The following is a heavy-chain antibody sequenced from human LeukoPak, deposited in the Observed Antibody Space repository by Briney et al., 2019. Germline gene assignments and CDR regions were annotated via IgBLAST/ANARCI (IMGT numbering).Heavy chain of an antibody. CDR3: ARGSVSVFDI. Sequence: ASVKVSCKASGYTFTSYDINWVRQATGQGLEWMGWMNPNSGNTGYAQKFQGRVTITRNTSISTAYMELSSLRSGDTAVHYCARGSVSVFDIWGQGTMVTVSS. J-gene: IGHJ3*02. CDR1: GYTFTSYD. D-gene: IGHD5/OR15-5a*01. V-gene: IGHV1-8*03. CDR2: MNPNSGNT.